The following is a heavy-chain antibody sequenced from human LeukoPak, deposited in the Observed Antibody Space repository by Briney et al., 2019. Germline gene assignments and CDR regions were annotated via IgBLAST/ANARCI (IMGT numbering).Heavy chain of an antibody. J-gene: IGHJ4*02. Sequence: GGSLRLSCAASGFTFRSYAMSWVRQAPGKGLEWVSTISGGGGSTDYADSVKGRFTISRDSSRNTLYLQMNSLRAEDTAVYYCAKEKALRDYDILTGYFDYWGQGTLVAVSS. CDR3: AKEKALRDYDILTGYFDY. V-gene: IGHV3-23*01. CDR2: ISGGGGST. CDR1: GFTFRSYA. D-gene: IGHD3-9*01.